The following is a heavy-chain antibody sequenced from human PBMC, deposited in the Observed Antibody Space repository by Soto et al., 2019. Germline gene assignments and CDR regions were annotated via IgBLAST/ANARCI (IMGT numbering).Heavy chain of an antibody. V-gene: IGHV3-21*01. CDR2: INGRSNYV. CDR3: VREDGVVGSSSAFDH. Sequence: ESGGGLVKPGGSLRLSCVFSGFTFSTYTMNWVRQAPGKGLEWVSSINGRSNYVYYADSVKGRFTISRDNAKNSLYLQMNRLRAEDTAIYYCVREDGVVGSSSAFDHWGLGTLVTVSS. CDR1: GFTFSTYT. D-gene: IGHD1-26*01. J-gene: IGHJ4*02.